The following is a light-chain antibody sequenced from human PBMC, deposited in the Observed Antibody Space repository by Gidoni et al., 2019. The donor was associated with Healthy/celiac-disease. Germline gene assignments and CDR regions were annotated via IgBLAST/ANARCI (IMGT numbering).Light chain of an antibody. V-gene: IGLV2-14*01. J-gene: IGLJ3*02. CDR3: SSYTSSSTPYWV. CDR1: SSDVGGYNY. Sequence: SALTQPASVSGSPGQSITISCTGTSSDVGGYNYVSWYQQHPGKAPNLMIYEVSNRPSGVSNRFSCSKSGNTASLTISGLQAEDEADYYCSSYTSSSTPYWVFGGGTKLTVL. CDR2: EVS.